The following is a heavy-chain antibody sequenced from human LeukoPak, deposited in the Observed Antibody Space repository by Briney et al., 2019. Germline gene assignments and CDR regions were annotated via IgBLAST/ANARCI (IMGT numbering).Heavy chain of an antibody. Sequence: GGSLRLSCAASGFTFSSYAMHWVRQAPGKGLEWVAVISYDGSNKYYADSVKGRFTISRDNSKNTLYLQMNSLRAEDTAVYYCARGDHYYDSSGYYYPDYWGQGTLVTVSS. CDR2: ISYDGSNK. CDR3: ARGDHYYDSSGYYYPDY. V-gene: IGHV3-30-3*01. D-gene: IGHD3-22*01. CDR1: GFTFSSYA. J-gene: IGHJ4*02.